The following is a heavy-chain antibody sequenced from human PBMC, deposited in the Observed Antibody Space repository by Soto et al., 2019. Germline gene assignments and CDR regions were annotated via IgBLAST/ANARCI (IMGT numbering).Heavy chain of an antibody. CDR3: AKDAYSSSWTNYYYGMDV. Sequence: LRLSCAASGFTFSSYGMHWVRQAPGKGLEWVAVISYDGSNKYYADSVKGRFTISRDNSKNTLYLQMNSLRAEDTAVYYCAKDAYSSSWTNYYYGMDVWGQGTTVTVSS. D-gene: IGHD6-13*01. J-gene: IGHJ6*02. CDR1: GFTFSSYG. V-gene: IGHV3-30*18. CDR2: ISYDGSNK.